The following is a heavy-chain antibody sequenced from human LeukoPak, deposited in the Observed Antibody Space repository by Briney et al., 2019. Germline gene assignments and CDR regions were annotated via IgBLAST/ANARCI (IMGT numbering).Heavy chain of an antibody. CDR3: AKDLVGATDY. Sequence: PGGSLRLSCAASGFTFSSYGMHWVRQAPGKGLEWVEVISYDGSNKYYADSVKGRFTISRDNSKNTLYLQMNSLRAEDTAVYYCAKDLVGATDYWGQGTLVTVSS. J-gene: IGHJ4*02. V-gene: IGHV3-30*18. D-gene: IGHD1-26*01. CDR2: ISYDGSNK. CDR1: GFTFSSYG.